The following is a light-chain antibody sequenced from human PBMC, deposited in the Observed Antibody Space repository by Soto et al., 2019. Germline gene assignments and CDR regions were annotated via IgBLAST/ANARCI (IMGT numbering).Light chain of an antibody. Sequence: DIQMTQSPSSLSASVGDRVTIICRATQSIGIFLNWYQQKPGKAPNLLIYAASSLQRGVPSRFSGSGSETDFTLTISSLQPEDFAIYYCQQSFSTPYTFGQGTKLEIK. J-gene: IGKJ2*01. CDR1: QSIGIF. CDR3: QQSFSTPYT. CDR2: AAS. V-gene: IGKV1-39*01.